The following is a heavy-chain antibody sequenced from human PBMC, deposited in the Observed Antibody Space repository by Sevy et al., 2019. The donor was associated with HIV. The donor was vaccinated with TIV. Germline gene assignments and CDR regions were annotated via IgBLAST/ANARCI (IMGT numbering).Heavy chain of an antibody. D-gene: IGHD7-27*01. CDR1: GFTFSSHA. J-gene: IGHJ5*02. V-gene: IGHV3-30*03. CDR2: ISKDGRRQ. CDR3: ARDLPNWGIYH. Sequence: EGSLRLSCAASGFTFSSHAIHWVRQTPGKGLEWVTIISKDGRRQYYAESVEGRFTISRDSSRSTVDLQMNSLRDEDTAVYYCARDLPNWGIYHWGQGTLVTVSS.